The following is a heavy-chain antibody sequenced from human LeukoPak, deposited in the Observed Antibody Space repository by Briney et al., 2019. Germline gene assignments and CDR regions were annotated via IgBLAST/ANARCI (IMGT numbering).Heavy chain of an antibody. J-gene: IGHJ4*02. D-gene: IGHD2-2*01. CDR3: AKDPKGPAAISYFDY. CDR2: ISGSGGST. CDR1: GFTFSSYA. Sequence: QPGGSLRLSCAASGFTFSSYAMSWVRQAPGKGLEWVSAISGSGGSTYYAHSVNGRFTISRDNSKNTLYLQMNSLRAEDTAVYYCAKDPKGPAAISYFDYWGQGTLVTVSS. V-gene: IGHV3-23*01.